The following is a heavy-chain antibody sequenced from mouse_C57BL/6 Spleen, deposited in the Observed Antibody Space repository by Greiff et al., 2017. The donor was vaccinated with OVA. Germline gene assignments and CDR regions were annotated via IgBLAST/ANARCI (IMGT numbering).Heavy chain of an antibody. Sequence: EVKLMESGPGLAKPSQTLSLTCSVTGYSITSDYWNWIRTFPGNKLEYMGYISYSGSTYYNPSPKSRISITRDTSKNQYYLQLNSVTTEDTATYYCARQGSSGYFDYWGQGTTRTVSS. V-gene: IGHV3-8*01. CDR3: ARQGSSGYFDY. J-gene: IGHJ2*01. D-gene: IGHD3-2*02. CDR2: ISYSGST. CDR1: GYSITSDY.